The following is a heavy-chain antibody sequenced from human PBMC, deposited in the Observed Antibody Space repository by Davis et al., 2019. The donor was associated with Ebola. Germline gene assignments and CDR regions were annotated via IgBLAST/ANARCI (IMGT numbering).Heavy chain of an antibody. J-gene: IGHJ6*02. Sequence: GESLKISCKGSSFLFPSYWIGWVRQMPGKGLEWMGIIYPGDSDTRYSPSFQGQVTISADKSISTAYLQWSSLKASDTAMYYCARRSSSDYYYYAMDVWGQGTT. CDR2: IYPGDSDT. V-gene: IGHV5-51*01. D-gene: IGHD6-6*01. CDR3: ARRSSSDYYYYAMDV. CDR1: SFLFPSYW.